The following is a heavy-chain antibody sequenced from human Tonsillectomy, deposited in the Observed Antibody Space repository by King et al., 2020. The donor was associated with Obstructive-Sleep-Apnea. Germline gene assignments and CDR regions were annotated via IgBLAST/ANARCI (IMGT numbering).Heavy chain of an antibody. J-gene: IGHJ4*02. CDR1: GYSFTSYW. Sequence: VQLVESGAEVKKPGESLRISCKGSGYSFTSYWFTWVRQMPGKGLEWMGRIDPSDSYTNYMPSFQGHVTISVDKSISTAYLQWSSLQASDTAMYYCAGTFCGGDCYSSDYWGQGTLVTVSS. CDR2: IDPSDSYT. CDR3: AGTFCGGDCYSSDY. V-gene: IGHV5-10-1*03. D-gene: IGHD2-21*02.